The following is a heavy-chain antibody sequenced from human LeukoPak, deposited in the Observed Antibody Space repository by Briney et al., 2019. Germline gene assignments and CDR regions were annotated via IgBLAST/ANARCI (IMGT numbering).Heavy chain of an antibody. V-gene: IGHV5-51*01. CDR2: IYPGDSDT. CDR3: ARLDTAMILGMDV. Sequence: GESLKISCKGSGYRFSGYWIAWVRQVPGKGLEWMGIIYPGDSDTRYSPSFEGQVTTSADTSISTAYLQWNSLQASDTAMFYCARLDTAMILGMDVWGQGTTVTVSS. J-gene: IGHJ6*02. D-gene: IGHD5-18*01. CDR1: GYRFSGYW.